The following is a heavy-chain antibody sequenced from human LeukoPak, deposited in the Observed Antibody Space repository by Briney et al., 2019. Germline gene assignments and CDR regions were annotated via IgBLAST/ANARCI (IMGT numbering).Heavy chain of an antibody. CDR3: ARWGGYCTNGVCYDGD. D-gene: IGHD2-8*01. Sequence: PGRSLRLSCAASGFTFSSYGMHWVRQAPGKGLEWVAVIWYDGSNKFYADSVKGRFTISRDNSKNTLYLQMNSLRAEDTAVYYCARWGGYCTNGVCYDGDWGQGTLVTVSS. CDR1: GFTFSSYG. V-gene: IGHV3-33*01. J-gene: IGHJ4*02. CDR2: IWYDGSNK.